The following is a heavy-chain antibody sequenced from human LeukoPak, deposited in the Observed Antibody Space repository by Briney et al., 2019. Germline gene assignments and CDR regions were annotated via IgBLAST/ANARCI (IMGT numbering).Heavy chain of an antibody. Sequence: WGTLRLSCAASGFTFSSYAMTWIRQAPGKGLEWVSTISDSGARTNYADSAKRRFTISIDNSMNTLYLQMNSLRADDTAVYYCASDGFLDHWGQGTLVTVSS. J-gene: IGHJ4*02. CDR2: ISDSGART. CDR3: ASDGFLDH. V-gene: IGHV3-23*01. D-gene: IGHD6-25*01. CDR1: GFTFSSYA.